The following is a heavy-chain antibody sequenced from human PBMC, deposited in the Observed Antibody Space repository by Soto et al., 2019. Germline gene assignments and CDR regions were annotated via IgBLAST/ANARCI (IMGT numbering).Heavy chain of an antibody. CDR1: GFAFSVYG. CDR3: AKDRGCSSATCYQAD. J-gene: IGHJ4*02. V-gene: IGHV3-23*01. D-gene: IGHD2-2*01. CDR2: INAGGRSA. Sequence: EVQLLESGGGSVQPGGSLRLSCVASGFAFSVYGMSWVRQAPGQGLEWVSAINAGGRSAKYADSVKGRFIISRDNSKNTLFLQMNSLRAEDTAVHYCAKDRGCSSATCYQADWGQGTLVTVSS.